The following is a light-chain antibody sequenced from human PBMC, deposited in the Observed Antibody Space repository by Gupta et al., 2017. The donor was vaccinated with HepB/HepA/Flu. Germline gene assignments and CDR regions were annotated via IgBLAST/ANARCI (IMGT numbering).Light chain of an antibody. Sequence: DIRLTQSPSSLSASVGDRVTITCRASQSILTYLHWYQQKPGFAPKLLIYATSNLQSGVPSRFSGSGSGTDFTLTISGLQPADLATYYCQQSYSAPLTFGPGTKVDIK. V-gene: IGKV1-39*01. CDR3: QQSYSAPLT. CDR2: ATS. CDR1: QSILTY. J-gene: IGKJ3*01.